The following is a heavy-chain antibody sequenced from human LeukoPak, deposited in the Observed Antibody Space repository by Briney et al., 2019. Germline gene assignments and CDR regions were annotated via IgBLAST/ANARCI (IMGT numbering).Heavy chain of an antibody. CDR1: GYTFTSYA. CDR3: ARGRGQQWLVT. D-gene: IGHD6-19*01. CDR2: INAGNGNT. V-gene: IGHV1-3*01. Sequence: ASVKVSCTASGYTFTSYAMHWVRQAPGQRLEWMGWINAGNGNTKYSQKLQGRVTITRDTSASTAYMELSSLRSEDTAVYYCARGRGQQWLVTWGQGTLVTVSS. J-gene: IGHJ5*02.